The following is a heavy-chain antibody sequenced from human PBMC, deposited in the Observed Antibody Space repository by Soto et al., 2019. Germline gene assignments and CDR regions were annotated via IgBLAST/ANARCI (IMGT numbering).Heavy chain of an antibody. J-gene: IGHJ4*02. CDR2: ISDSGGTT. D-gene: IGHD3-22*01. V-gene: IGHV3-23*01. CDR3: AKALAYYYDSSGYYYDY. Sequence: GGSLRLSCVVSGFSVSGNAMSWVRQAPGKGLEWVSTISDSGGTTYYADSVRGRFTISRDNSGNTLYLQMNSLRAEDTAVYYCAKALAYYYDSSGYYYDYWGQGTLVTVSS. CDR1: GFSVSGNA.